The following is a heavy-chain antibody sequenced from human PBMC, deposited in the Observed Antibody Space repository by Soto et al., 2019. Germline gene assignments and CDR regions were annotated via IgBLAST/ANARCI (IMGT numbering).Heavy chain of an antibody. Sequence: QVQLQESGPGLVKPSGTLSLTCAVSGGSISSSNWWSWVRQPPGKGLEWIGEIYHSGSTKYNPSRKSRVTISVDKSKNPFSLKLSSVTAADTAVYYCARSYSSSWYYYGMDVWGQGTTVTVSS. CDR1: GGSISSSNW. J-gene: IGHJ6*02. CDR3: ARSYSSSWYYYGMDV. D-gene: IGHD6-13*01. CDR2: IYHSGST. V-gene: IGHV4-4*02.